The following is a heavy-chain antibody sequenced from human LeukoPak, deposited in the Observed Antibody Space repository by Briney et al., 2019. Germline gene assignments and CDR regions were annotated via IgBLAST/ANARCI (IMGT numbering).Heavy chain of an antibody. V-gene: IGHV3-53*01. CDR3: ARGVEPLAANTLAY. J-gene: IGHJ4*02. D-gene: IGHD1-14*01. CDR1: GFTVITND. Sequence: KAGGSLTLSCAASGFTVITNDMTWVRQAPGKGLEWVSVLYSDGNTKYADSVQGRFTISRDNSKNTLYLEMNSLSPDDTAVYYCARGVEPLAANTLAYWGQGTLVTVSS. CDR2: LYSDGNT.